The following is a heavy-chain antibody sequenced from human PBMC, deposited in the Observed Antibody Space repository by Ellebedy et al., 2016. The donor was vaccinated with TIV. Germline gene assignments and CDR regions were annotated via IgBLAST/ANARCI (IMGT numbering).Heavy chain of an antibody. CDR1: GYAFHSYD. D-gene: IGHD3-10*01. CDR2: INPKSGDT. CDR3: ARGNFGSGSQGGS. Sequence: ASVKVSXXASGYAFHSYDINWVRQAPGQGLEWMGWINPKSGDTSYAREFQGRVTMTRDTSINTAYMELSSLRSDDTAVYYCARGNFGSGSQGGSWGQGTLVIVSS. V-gene: IGHV1-8*01. J-gene: IGHJ5*02.